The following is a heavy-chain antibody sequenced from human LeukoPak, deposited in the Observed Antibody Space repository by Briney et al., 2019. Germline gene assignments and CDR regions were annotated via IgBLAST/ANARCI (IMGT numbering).Heavy chain of an antibody. J-gene: IGHJ4*02. CDR1: GYTFTCYD. CDR2: MNPNSGNT. CDR3: ARVPIYDSSPEGY. Sequence: ASVKVSCKASGYTFTCYDINWVRQATGQGLEWMGWMNPNSGNTGYAQKFQGRVTMTRNTSICTAYMELSSLRSEDTAVYYCARVPIYDSSPEGYWGKGTLVTVSS. V-gene: IGHV1-8*01. D-gene: IGHD3-22*01.